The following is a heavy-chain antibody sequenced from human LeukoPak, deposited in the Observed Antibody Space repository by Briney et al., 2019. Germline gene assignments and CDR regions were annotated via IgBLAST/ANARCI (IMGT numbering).Heavy chain of an antibody. CDR2: ISYDGSNK. J-gene: IGHJ3*02. CDR3: AKASGVPWADYAFDI. CDR1: GFTFSTYG. D-gene: IGHD3-10*01. V-gene: IGHV3-30*18. Sequence: GGSLRLSCAASGFTFSTYGIHWVRQAPGKGLEWVAVISYDGSNKYYADSVKGRFTISRDNSENTLYLQMNSLRAEDTAVYYCAKASGVPWADYAFDIWGQGTMVTDSS.